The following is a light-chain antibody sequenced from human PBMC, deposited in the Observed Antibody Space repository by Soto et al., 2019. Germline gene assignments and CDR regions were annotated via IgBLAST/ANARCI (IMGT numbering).Light chain of an antibody. J-gene: IGLJ2*01. CDR2: DVT. CDR3: SSYTSSSTPMV. V-gene: IGLV2-14*03. CDR1: TSDVGGYNY. Sequence: QSALTQPASVSGSPGQSITISCSGITSDVGGYNYVSWYQQHPGKAPKLMIYDVTNRPSGVSNRFSGSKSGNTASLTISGLQAEDEADYYCSSYTSSSTPMVFGGGTKVNVL.